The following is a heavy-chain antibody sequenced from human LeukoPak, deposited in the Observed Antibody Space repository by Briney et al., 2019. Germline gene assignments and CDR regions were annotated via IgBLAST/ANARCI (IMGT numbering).Heavy chain of an antibody. CDR1: GYTFTSYD. Sequence: GASVKVSFKASGYTFTSYDINWVRQATGQGLEWMGWMNPNSGNTGYAQKFQGRVTMTRNTSISTAYMELSSLRSEDTAVYYCARSSSGWYGDAFDIWGQGTMVTVSS. D-gene: IGHD6-19*01. V-gene: IGHV1-8*01. CDR3: ARSSSGWYGDAFDI. CDR2: MNPNSGNT. J-gene: IGHJ3*02.